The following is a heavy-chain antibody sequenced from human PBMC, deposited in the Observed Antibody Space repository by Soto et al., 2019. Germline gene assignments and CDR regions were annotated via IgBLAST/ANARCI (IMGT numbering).Heavy chain of an antibody. D-gene: IGHD3-10*01. CDR3: ARESGYGSASSVTHDRDD. V-gene: IGHV3-7*01. CDR2: IKRDASEK. Sequence: EVQLVESGGGLVQPGGSLRLSCAASGFTFGIYWMSWVRQAPGKGLEWLATIKRDASEKKYVASVRGGFTVSRDNAKNSLYWQMYRLRAEDTAVYYCARESGYGSASSVTHDRDDWGHGPLVTVSS. J-gene: IGHJ4*01. CDR1: GFTFGIYW.